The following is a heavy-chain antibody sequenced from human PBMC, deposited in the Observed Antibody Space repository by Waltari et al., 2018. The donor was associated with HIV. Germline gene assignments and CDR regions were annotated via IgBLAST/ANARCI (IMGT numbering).Heavy chain of an antibody. D-gene: IGHD1-26*01. V-gene: IGHV3-53*02. CDR3: ARVRSTMGRFQGFDY. J-gene: IGHJ4*02. CDR1: GLTVSSNF. CDR2: IYSGGST. Sequence: EVQLVETGGGLIQPGGSLRLSCAASGLTVSSNFMNWVRQAPGKGLEWVSLIYSGGSTYYADYVKGRFTISRDNSKNTLYLQMNSLRAEDTAVYYCARVRSTMGRFQGFDYWGQGTLVTVSS.